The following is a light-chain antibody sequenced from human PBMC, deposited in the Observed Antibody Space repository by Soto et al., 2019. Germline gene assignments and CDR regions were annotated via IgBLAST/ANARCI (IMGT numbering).Light chain of an antibody. V-gene: IGKV1-5*03. Sequence: DIHMTQSPSTLSASVGDRVTITCRASQSISSWLAWYQQKPGQAPKLLIYKASTLQSGVPSRFSGSGSGTEFTLAISSLQPDDSATYYCQQYNDNWTFGQGTKVDIK. J-gene: IGKJ1*01. CDR1: QSISSW. CDR3: QQYNDNWT. CDR2: KAS.